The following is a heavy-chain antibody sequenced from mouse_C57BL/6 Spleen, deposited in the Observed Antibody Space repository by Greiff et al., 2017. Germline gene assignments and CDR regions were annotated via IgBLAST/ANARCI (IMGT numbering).Heavy chain of an antibody. D-gene: IGHD4-1*01. V-gene: IGHV1-82*01. CDR1: GYAFSSSW. CDR3: ANNGDRYCEG. CDR2: IYPGDGDT. J-gene: IGHJ1*03. Sequence: QVQLQQSGPELVKPGASVKISCKASGYAFSSSWMNWVKQRPGKGLEWIGRIYPGDGDTNYNGKFKGKATLTADKSSSTAYMQLSSLTSEASAVYFCANNGDRYCEGWGTGTTVTVAS.